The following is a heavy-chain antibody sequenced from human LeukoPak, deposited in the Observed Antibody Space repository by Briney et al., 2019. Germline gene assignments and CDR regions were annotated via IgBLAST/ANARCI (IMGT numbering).Heavy chain of an antibody. D-gene: IGHD3-10*01. J-gene: IGHJ6*03. CDR3: ARGLLRFRTRPHYYMDV. CDR1: GGSFSGYY. V-gene: IGHV4-34*01. Sequence: PSETLSLTCAVYGGSFSGYYWSWIRQPPGKGLEWIGEINHSGSTNYNPSLKSRVTISVDTSKNQFSLKLSSVTAADTAVYYCARGLLRFRTRPHYYMDVWGKGTTVTVSS. CDR2: INHSGST.